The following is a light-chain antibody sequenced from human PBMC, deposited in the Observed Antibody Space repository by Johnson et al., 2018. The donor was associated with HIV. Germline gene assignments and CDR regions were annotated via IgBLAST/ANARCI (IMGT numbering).Light chain of an antibody. J-gene: IGLJ1*01. V-gene: IGLV1-51*01. CDR3: GTWDSSLSASYV. CDR1: SSNVGSSF. Sequence: QSVLTQPPSVSAAPGQTVTISCSGSSSNVGSSFVSWYRQVPGTAPKLLIYDNNKRPSVIPDRFSGSKSGTSATLGITGLQTGDEADYYCGTWDSSLSASYVFGTGTKVTVL. CDR2: DNN.